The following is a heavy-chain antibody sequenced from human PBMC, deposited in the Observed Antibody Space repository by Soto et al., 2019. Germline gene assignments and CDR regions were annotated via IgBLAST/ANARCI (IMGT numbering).Heavy chain of an antibody. Sequence: QVQLVESGGGVVQPGRSLRLSCAASGFTFSSYGMHWVRQAPGKGLEWVAVIWYDGSNKYYADSVKGRFTISRDNSKNTLYLQMNSLRAEDTAVYYCARDHLWRILYYFDYWGQGSLVTVSS. CDR3: ARDHLWRILYYFDY. CDR1: GFTFSSYG. CDR2: IWYDGSNK. V-gene: IGHV3-33*01. D-gene: IGHD3-10*01. J-gene: IGHJ4*02.